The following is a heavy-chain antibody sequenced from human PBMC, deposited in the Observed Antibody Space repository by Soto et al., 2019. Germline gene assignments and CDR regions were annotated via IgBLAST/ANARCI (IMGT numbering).Heavy chain of an antibody. CDR2: IWYDGSNK. Sequence: PGGSLRLSCAASGFTFSSYGMHWVRQAPGKGLEWVAVIWYDGSNKYYADSVKGRFTISRDNSKNTLYLQTNSLRAEATAVYYCERDALGVAVAGEFDYWGQGTLVTVSS. CDR1: GFTFSSYG. V-gene: IGHV3-33*01. D-gene: IGHD6-19*01. CDR3: ERDALGVAVAGEFDY. J-gene: IGHJ4*02.